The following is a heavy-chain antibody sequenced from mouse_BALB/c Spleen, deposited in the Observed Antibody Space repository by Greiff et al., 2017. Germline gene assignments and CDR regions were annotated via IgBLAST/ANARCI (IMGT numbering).Heavy chain of an antibody. D-gene: IGHD2-10*02. Sequence: EVQLQQSGPGLVKPSQSLSLTCTVTGYSITSDYAWNWIRQFPGNKLEWMGYISYSGSTSYNPSLKSRISITRDTSKNQFFLQLNSVTTEDTATYYCASLLVDYWGQGTTLTVSS. V-gene: IGHV3-2*02. CDR1: GYSITSDYA. J-gene: IGHJ2*01. CDR3: ASLLVDY. CDR2: ISYSGST.